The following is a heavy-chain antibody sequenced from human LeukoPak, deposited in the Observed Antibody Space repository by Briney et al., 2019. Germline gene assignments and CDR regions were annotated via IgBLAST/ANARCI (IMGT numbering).Heavy chain of an antibody. D-gene: IGHD3-9*01. CDR3: ARGEGRHFDWLLSNFDY. V-gene: IGHV3-30*01. J-gene: IGHJ4*02. CDR1: GFTFSSYA. CDR2: ISYDGSNK. Sequence: GRSLRLSCAASGFTFSSYAMHWVRQAPGKGLEWVAVISYDGSNKYYADSVKGRFTISRDNSKNTLYLQMNSLRAEDTAVYYCARGEGRHFDWLLSNFDYWGQGTLVTVSS.